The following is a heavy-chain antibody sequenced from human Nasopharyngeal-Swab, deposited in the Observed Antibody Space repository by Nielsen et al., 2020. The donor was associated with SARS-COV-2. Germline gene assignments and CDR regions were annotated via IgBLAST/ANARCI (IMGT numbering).Heavy chain of an antibody. CDR3: ITDDTGHDWGY. CDR1: GFTFSSYW. J-gene: IGHJ4*02. D-gene: IGHD5-12*01. CDR2: IKQDGSEK. Sequence: GESLKISCAASGFTFSSYWMSWVRQAPGKGLEWVANIKQDGSEKYYVDSVKGRFTISRDNAKNSLYLQMNGLKTEDTALYYCITDDTGHDWGYWGQGALVTVSS. V-gene: IGHV3-7*05.